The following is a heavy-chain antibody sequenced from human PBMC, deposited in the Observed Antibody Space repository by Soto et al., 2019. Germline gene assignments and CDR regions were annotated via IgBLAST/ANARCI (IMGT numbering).Heavy chain of an antibody. J-gene: IGHJ4*02. D-gene: IGHD6-19*01. CDR2: INSDGSST. Sequence: EVQLVASGGGLVQPGGSLRVSCAASGFTFSSYWMHWVRKAPGKGLVWVSRINSDGSSTSYADSVKGRFTIPRDTAKKTLYLAMNRLRAEDTAIYDCARRGAVAGIHYWGQVTLVTVSS. V-gene: IGHV3-74*01. CDR1: GFTFSSYW. CDR3: ARRGAVAGIHY.